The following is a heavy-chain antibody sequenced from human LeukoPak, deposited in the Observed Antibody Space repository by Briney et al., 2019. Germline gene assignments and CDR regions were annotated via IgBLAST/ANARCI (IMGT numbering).Heavy chain of an antibody. CDR2: ISSSSSYI. CDR3: ARRYFDWPPEGYFDY. D-gene: IGHD3-9*01. J-gene: IGHJ4*02. CDR1: GFTFSNYA. Sequence: PGGSLRLSCAASGFTFSNYAMNWVRQAPGKGLEWVSSISSSSSYIYYADSVKGRFTISRDNAKNSLYLQMNSLRAEDTAVYYCARRYFDWPPEGYFDYWGQGTLVTVSS. V-gene: IGHV3-21*01.